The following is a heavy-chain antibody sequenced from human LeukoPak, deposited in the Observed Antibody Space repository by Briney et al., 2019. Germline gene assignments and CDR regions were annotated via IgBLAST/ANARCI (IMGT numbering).Heavy chain of an antibody. V-gene: IGHV4-59*08. Sequence: SETLSLTCTVSGGSISSYYWSWIRQPPGKGLEWIGYIYYSGSTNYNPSLKSRVTISVDTSKSQFSLKLSSVTAADTAVYYCTAGVVIIPSTWGQGTLVTVSS. J-gene: IGHJ5*02. CDR3: TAGVVIIPST. CDR2: IYYSGST. D-gene: IGHD3-3*01. CDR1: GGSISSYY.